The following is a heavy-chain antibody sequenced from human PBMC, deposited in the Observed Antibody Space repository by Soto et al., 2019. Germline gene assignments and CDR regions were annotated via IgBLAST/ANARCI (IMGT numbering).Heavy chain of an antibody. D-gene: IGHD2-21*01. J-gene: IGHJ3*02. CDR2: IYYSGST. V-gene: IGHV4-31*03. CDR3: ARANPDWARDAFDI. CDR1: GGSISSGGYY. Sequence: TLSLTCTVSGGSISSGGYYWSWIRQHPGKGLEWIGYIYYSGSTYYNPSLKSRVTISVDTSKNQFSLKLSSVTAADTAVYYCARANPDWARDAFDIWGQGTMVTVSS.